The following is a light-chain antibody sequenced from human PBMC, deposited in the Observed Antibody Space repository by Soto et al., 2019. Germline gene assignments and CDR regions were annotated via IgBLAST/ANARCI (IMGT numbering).Light chain of an antibody. CDR2: AAS. CDR3: QQLNSNPYT. J-gene: IGKJ2*01. V-gene: IGKV1-9*01. CDR1: QGISSS. Sequence: DIQLTQSPSFLSASVGDRVTVTCRASQGISSSLAWYQQKPGKAPKLLIYAASTLQSGVPSRFSGSGSGTAFTLTISSLQPEDCATYYCQQLNSNPYTFGPGSTLEIK.